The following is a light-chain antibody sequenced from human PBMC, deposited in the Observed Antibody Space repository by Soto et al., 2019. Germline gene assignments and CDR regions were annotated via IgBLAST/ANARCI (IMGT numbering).Light chain of an antibody. CDR1: QSISSW. Sequence: EIQMTQSPSTLSASVGDRVTITCRASQSISSWLAWYQQKPGKAPKLLIYDASSLESGVPSRFSGSGSGTEITLTISSLQPEESATYDRRHSNSYSWKFGQGTKVDIK. CDR2: DAS. J-gene: IGKJ1*01. V-gene: IGKV1-5*01. CDR3: RHSNSYSWK.